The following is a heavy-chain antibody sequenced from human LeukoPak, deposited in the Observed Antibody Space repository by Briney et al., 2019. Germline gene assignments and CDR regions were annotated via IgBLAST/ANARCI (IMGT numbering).Heavy chain of an antibody. CDR1: GFTFSSYA. CDR3: ARDQYYYDSSGYYWRGDFDY. D-gene: IGHD3-22*01. CDR2: ISYDGSNK. J-gene: IGHJ4*02. Sequence: GGSLRLSCAASGFTFSSYAMHWVRQAPGKGLEWVAVISYDGSNKYYADSVKGRFTISRDNSKNTLYLQMNSLRAEDTAVYYCARDQYYYDSSGYYWRGDFDYWGQGTLVTVSS. V-gene: IGHV3-30*04.